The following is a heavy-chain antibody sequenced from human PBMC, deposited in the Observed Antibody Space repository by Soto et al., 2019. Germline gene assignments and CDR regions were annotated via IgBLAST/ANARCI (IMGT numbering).Heavy chain of an antibody. J-gene: IGHJ5*02. V-gene: IGHV1-58*01. CDR2: IVVGSGNT. CDR1: GFTFTSSA. CDR3: AADTYGDWWFDP. D-gene: IGHD4-17*01. Sequence: SVKVSCKASGFTFTSSAVQWVRQARGQRLEWIGWIVVGSGNTNYAQKFQERVTITRDMSTGTAYMELSSLRSEDTAVYYCAADTYGDWWFDPWGQGTLVTVSS.